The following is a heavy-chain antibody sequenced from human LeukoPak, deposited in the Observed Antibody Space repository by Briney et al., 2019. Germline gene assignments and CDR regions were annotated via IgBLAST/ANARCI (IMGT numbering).Heavy chain of an antibody. CDR2: IYYSGST. V-gene: IGHV4-39*07. D-gene: IGHD6-6*01. CDR1: GGSISSSSYY. J-gene: IGHJ6*03. Sequence: SETLSLTCTVSGGSISSSSYYWGWIRQPPGKGLEWIGSIYYSGSTYYNPSLKSRVTISVDTSKNQFSLKLSSVTAADTAVYYCARDAHIAARPGYYYYYYMDVWGKGTTVTVSS. CDR3: ARDAHIAARPGYYYYYYMDV.